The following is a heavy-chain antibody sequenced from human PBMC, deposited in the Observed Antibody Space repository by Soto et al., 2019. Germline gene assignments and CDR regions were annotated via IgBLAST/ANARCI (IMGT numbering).Heavy chain of an antibody. CDR2: IHPGDSNT. J-gene: IGHJ4*01. Sequence: PGESLKISCKASGYSFSYYWIAWVRQMPGKGLKWMGSIHPGDSNTRDSPSFQGDVTISVNKSINTAYLQGTSLKGSDNAMYYCAGLGSSPYSSSIYWGQGTLVTISS. CDR3: AGLGSSPYSSSIY. CDR1: GYSFSYYW. D-gene: IGHD6-6*01. V-gene: IGHV5-51*01.